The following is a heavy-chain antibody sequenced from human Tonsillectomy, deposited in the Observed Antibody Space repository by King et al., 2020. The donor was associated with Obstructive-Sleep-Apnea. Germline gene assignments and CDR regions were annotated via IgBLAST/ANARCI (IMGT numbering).Heavy chain of an antibody. CDR3: ARQYSGSLYYFDY. CDR1: GFTFSSYS. D-gene: IGHD6-6*01. V-gene: IGHV3-48*04. Sequence: VQLVESGGGLVQPGGSLRLSCAASGFTFSSYSMNWVRQAPGKGLEWVSYISSSSSTIYYADSVKGRFTISRDNAKNSLYLQMNSLRAEDTAVYYCARQYSGSLYYFDYWGQGTLVTVSS. J-gene: IGHJ4*02. CDR2: ISSSSSTI.